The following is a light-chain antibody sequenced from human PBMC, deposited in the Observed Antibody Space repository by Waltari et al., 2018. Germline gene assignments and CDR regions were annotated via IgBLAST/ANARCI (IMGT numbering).Light chain of an antibody. J-gene: IGKJ1*01. CDR2: GAS. CDR1: ESVPSGY. Sequence: EIILTQSPGTLSLSPGDRATLFCRASESVPSGYLAWYQQRPGQAPRLLIFGASSGATGVPYRFTGSESGTDFTLTISRLEPEDFAVYYCQQYGSLPWTFGQGTKVEIK. V-gene: IGKV3-20*01. CDR3: QQYGSLPWT.